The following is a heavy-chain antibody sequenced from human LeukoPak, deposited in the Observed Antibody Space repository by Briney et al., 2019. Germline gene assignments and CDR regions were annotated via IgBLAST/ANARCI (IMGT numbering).Heavy chain of an antibody. J-gene: IGHJ4*02. CDR3: ARAGFVEGNIAAAGVGY. D-gene: IGHD6-13*01. Sequence: SETLSLTCAVYGGSFSGYHWSWIRQPPGKGLEWIGEINHSGSTNYNPSLKSRVTISVDTSKNQFSLKLSSVAAADTAVYYCARAGFVEGNIAAAGVGYWGQGTLVTVSS. CDR1: GGSFSGYH. CDR2: INHSGST. V-gene: IGHV4-34*01.